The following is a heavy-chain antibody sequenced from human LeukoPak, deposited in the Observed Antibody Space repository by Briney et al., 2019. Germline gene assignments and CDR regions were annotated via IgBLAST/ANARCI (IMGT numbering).Heavy chain of an antibody. D-gene: IGHD2/OR15-2a*01. CDR2: IYPGDSDT. CDR1: GYTFTNYW. J-gene: IGHJ4*02. Sequence: GESLKISCKGSGYTFTNYWIGWVRQMPGKGLEFMGVIYPGDSDTRYSPSFQGQVTISVDKSINTAYLQWSSLKASDSAMYYCARAGYSNRWDGVDYWGQGTLVTVSS. CDR3: ARAGYSNRWDGVDY. V-gene: IGHV5-51*01.